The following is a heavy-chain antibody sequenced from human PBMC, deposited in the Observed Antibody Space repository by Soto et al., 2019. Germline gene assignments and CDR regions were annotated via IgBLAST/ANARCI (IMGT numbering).Heavy chain of an antibody. CDR1: GGSFSGYY. V-gene: IGHV4-34*01. Sequence: SETLSLTCAVYGGSFSGYYWSWIRQPPGKGLEWIGEINHSGSTNYNPSLKSRVTISVDTSKNQFSLKLSSVTAADTAVYYCARGKRSKGYYYMDVWGKGTTVTVSS. CDR2: INHSGST. CDR3: ARGKRSKGYYYMDV. D-gene: IGHD1-1*01. J-gene: IGHJ6*03.